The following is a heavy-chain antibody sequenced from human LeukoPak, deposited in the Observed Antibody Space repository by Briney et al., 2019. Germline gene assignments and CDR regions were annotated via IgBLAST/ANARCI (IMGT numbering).Heavy chain of an antibody. CDR3: ARDWGEGFFSMAFDI. Sequence: GGPLRLSCAASGFTSSAFAMHWVRQAPAKGPEWVAVIWYDGSNKYYADSVKGRFTISRDNSKNTLYLQMNRLRAEDTAVYYCARDWGEGFFSMAFDIWGQGTMVTVSS. J-gene: IGHJ3*02. CDR1: GFTSSAFA. V-gene: IGHV3-33*01. D-gene: IGHD3-16*01. CDR2: IWYDGSNK.